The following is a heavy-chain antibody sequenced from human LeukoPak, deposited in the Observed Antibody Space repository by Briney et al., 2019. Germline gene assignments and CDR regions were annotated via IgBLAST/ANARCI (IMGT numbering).Heavy chain of an antibody. D-gene: IGHD1-26*01. CDR2: ISAYNGNT. CDR3: ARVRGATDYYYYYYMDV. J-gene: IGHJ6*03. Sequence: ASVKVSCKASGYTFTSYGISWVRQAPEQGLEWMGRISAYNGNTNYAQKLQGRVTMTTDTSTSTAYMELRSLRSDDTAVYYCARVRGATDYYYYYYMDVWGKGTTVTVSS. V-gene: IGHV1-18*01. CDR1: GYTFTSYG.